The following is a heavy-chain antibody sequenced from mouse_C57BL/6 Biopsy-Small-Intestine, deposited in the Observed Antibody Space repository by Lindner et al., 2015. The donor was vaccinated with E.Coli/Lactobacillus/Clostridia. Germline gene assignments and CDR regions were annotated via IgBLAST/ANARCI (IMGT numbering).Heavy chain of an antibody. CDR1: GFSLTSYG. CDR3: ASNYGSPFAY. CDR2: IWGVGST. D-gene: IGHD1-1*01. Sequence: VQLQESGPGLVAPSQSLSITCTVSGFSLTSYGVNWVRQSPGKGLEWLGVIWGVGSTNYNSALKSRLSISKDNSKSQVFLKMNSLQTDDTAMYYCASNYGSPFAYWGQGTLVTVSA. V-gene: IGHV2-6*01. J-gene: IGHJ3*01.